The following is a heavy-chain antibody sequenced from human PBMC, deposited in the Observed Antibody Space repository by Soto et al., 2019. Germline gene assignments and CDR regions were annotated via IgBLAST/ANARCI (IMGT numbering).Heavy chain of an antibody. D-gene: IGHD3-10*01. CDR3: ARQRFARFYYYYYGMDV. J-gene: IGHJ6*02. CDR2: INPNSGGT. CDR1: GYTFTGYY. V-gene: IGHV1-2*02. Sequence: GASVKVSCKASGYTFTGYYMHWVRQAPGQGLEWMGWINPNSGGTNYAQKFQGRVTMTRDTSISTAYMELSRLRSDDTAVYYCARQRFARFYYYYYGMDVWGQGTTVTVSS.